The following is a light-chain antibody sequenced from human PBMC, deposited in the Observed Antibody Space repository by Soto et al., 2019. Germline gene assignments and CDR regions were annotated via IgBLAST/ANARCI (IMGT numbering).Light chain of an antibody. Sequence: QSALTNRVYESGSSWHSINNTCSGTSTDVGGYNYVSWYQQHPGKAPKVIIYEVSNRPSGVSKRFSGSKSGKTASLTISGLQAEDEADYYCSSYRSIGSLVFGTGTKVTVL. CDR1: STDVGGYNY. CDR3: SSYRSIGSLV. CDR2: EVS. J-gene: IGLJ1*01. V-gene: IGLV2-14*01.